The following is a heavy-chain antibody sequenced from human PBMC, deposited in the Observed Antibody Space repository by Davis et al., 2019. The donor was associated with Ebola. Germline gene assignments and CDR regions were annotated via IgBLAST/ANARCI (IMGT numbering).Heavy chain of an antibody. J-gene: IGHJ3*02. CDR3: TTPGGQDSGYDVFDI. CDR2: INPNDGRT. Sequence: ASVTVSCKASGYAFSNYYMHCVRQAPGQGLEWMGMINPNDGRTIYAQKFQGRVTVTRDTSTTTVYMDLSSLRSEDTALYYCTTPGGQDSGYDVFDIWGQGTMVTVS. V-gene: IGHV1-46*03. D-gene: IGHD5-12*01. CDR1: GYAFSNYY.